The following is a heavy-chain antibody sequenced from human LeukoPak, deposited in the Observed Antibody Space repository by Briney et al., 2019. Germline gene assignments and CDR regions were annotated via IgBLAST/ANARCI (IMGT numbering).Heavy chain of an antibody. CDR2: IYYSGST. V-gene: IGHV4-31*03. J-gene: IGHJ5*02. D-gene: IGHD6-13*01. Sequence: PSETLSLTCTVSGGSISSGGYYWSWLRQHPGQGLEWIVYIYYSGSTYYNPSLKSRVTISVNTSKNQFSLKLSSVTAADTAVYYCARVAYSSSWYWFDPWGQGTLVTVSS. CDR3: ARVAYSSSWYWFDP. CDR1: GGSISSGGYY.